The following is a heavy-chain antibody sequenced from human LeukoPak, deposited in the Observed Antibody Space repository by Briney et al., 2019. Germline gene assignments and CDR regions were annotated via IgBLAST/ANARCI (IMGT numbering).Heavy chain of an antibody. V-gene: IGHV3-21*01. CDR2: ISSSSSYI. J-gene: IGHJ4*02. D-gene: IGHD1-26*01. CDR1: GFTFSSYS. Sequence: GGSLGLSCAASGFTFSSYSMNWVRQAPGKGLEWVSSISSSSSYIYYADSVKGRFTISRDNAKNSLYLQMNSLRAEDTAVYYCAREVSGGGDYWGQGTLVTVSS. CDR3: AREVSGGGDY.